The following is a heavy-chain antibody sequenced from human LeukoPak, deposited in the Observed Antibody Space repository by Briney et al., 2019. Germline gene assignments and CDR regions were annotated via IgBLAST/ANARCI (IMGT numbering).Heavy chain of an antibody. V-gene: IGHV3-7*01. CDR1: GFTFSGYW. J-gene: IGHJ4*02. D-gene: IGHD3-3*01. CDR2: IKQDGSEK. CDR3: ARSLLRFLDWAFDY. Sequence: GGSLRLSCAASGFTFSGYWMSWVRQAPGKGLEWVANIKQDGSEKYYVDSVKGRFTISRDNAKNSLYLQMNSLRAEDTAVYYCARSLLRFLDWAFDYWGQGTLVTVSS.